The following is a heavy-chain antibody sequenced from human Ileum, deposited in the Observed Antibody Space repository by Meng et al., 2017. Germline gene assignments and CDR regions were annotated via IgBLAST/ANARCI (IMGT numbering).Heavy chain of an antibody. V-gene: IGHV7-4-1*02. CDR3: AREPQRFDY. CDR1: GYTCTKNG. J-gene: IGHJ4*02. CDR2: INTDTGNP. Sequence: QVKVVQSGSELKKPGASVKISCKASGYTCTKNGMNWVRQAPGQGLEWIGWINTDTGNPTYAQGFTGRFVFSLDTSVSTAYLQISSLKTEDTAVYYCAREPQRFDYWGQGTLVTVSS.